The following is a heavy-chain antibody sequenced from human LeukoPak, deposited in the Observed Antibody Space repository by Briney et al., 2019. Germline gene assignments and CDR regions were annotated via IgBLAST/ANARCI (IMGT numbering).Heavy chain of an antibody. Sequence: GGSLRLSCAASGFTFSSYGMHWVRQAPGKGLEWVAFIRYDGSNKYYADSVKGRFTISRDNSKNTLYLQMNSLRAEDTAVYYCAMHPRQQLFHFDYWGQGTLVTVSS. J-gene: IGHJ4*02. D-gene: IGHD6-13*01. V-gene: IGHV3-30*02. CDR1: GFTFSSYG. CDR2: IRYDGSNK. CDR3: AMHPRQQLFHFDY.